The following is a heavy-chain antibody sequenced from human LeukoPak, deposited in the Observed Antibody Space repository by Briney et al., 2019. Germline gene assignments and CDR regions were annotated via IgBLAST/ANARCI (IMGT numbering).Heavy chain of an antibody. CDR1: GFTFGNYW. J-gene: IGHJ4*02. Sequence: GGSLRLSCAASGFTFGNYWMGWVRQAPGKGLEWVSGISWNSGSIGYADSVKGRFTISRDNAKNPPYLQMNSLRAEDTALYYCAKDLRGYSYGSSLDYWGQGTLVTVSS. CDR3: AKDLRGYSYGSSLDY. D-gene: IGHD5-18*01. V-gene: IGHV3-9*01. CDR2: ISWNSGSI.